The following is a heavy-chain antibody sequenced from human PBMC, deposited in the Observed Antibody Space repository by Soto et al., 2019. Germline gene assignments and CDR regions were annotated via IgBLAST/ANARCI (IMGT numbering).Heavy chain of an antibody. CDR3: AKERGSSMIVVVISPDTWRYYFDY. CDR1: GFTFSSYG. J-gene: IGHJ4*02. Sequence: QVQLVESGGGVVQPGRSLRLSCAASGFTFSSYGMHWVRQAPGKGLEWVAVISYDGSNKYYADSVKGRFTISRDNSKNKLYLKMNSLIADDTAVYYCAKERGSSMIVVVISPDTWRYYFDYWGQGTLVTVSS. CDR2: ISYDGSNK. D-gene: IGHD3-22*01. V-gene: IGHV3-30*18.